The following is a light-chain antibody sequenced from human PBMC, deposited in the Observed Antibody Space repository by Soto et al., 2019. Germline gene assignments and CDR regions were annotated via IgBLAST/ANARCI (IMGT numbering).Light chain of an antibody. CDR1: QDISNY. CDR3: QQSYSTPVT. J-gene: IGKJ3*01. CDR2: AAS. V-gene: IGKV1-39*01. Sequence: DIQMTQSPSSLSASVGDRVTITCQASQDISNYLNWYQQKPGKAPKLLIYAASSLQSGVPSRFSGSGSGTDFTLTISSLQPEDFATYYCQQSYSTPVTFGPGTKVDIK.